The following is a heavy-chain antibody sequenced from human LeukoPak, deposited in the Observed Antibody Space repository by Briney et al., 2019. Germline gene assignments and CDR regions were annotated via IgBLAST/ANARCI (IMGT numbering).Heavy chain of an antibody. V-gene: IGHV3-7*01. CDR1: GFTFSGYW. J-gene: IGHJ4*02. D-gene: IGHD4-17*01. Sequence: GGSLRLSCAASGFTFSGYWMSCVRQAPGKGLEWVANIKQAGSEKYCGDSVKGRFTISRDNAKNSLYLQMNSLRAEDTAVYYCATHDYGDYGPFFDYWGQGTLVTVSS. CDR3: ATHDYGDYGPFFDY. CDR2: IKQAGSEK.